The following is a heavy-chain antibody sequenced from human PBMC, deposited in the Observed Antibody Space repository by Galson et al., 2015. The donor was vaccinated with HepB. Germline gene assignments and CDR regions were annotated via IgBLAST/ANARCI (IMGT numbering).Heavy chain of an antibody. V-gene: IGHV1-3*01. CDR2: INAGNGNT. Sequence: SVKVSCKASGYTFTSYAMHWVRQAPGQRLEWMGWINAGNGNTKYSQKFQGRVTITRDTSASTAYMELSSLRSEDTAVYYCARGPHSSTYYDFWSGYQTYYYYYGMDVWGQGTTVTVSS. D-gene: IGHD3-3*01. CDR1: GYTFTSYA. CDR3: ARGPHSSTYYDFWSGYQTYYYYYGMDV. J-gene: IGHJ6*02.